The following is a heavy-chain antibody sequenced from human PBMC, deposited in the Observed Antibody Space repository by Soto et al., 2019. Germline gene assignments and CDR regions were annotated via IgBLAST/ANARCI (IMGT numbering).Heavy chain of an antibody. V-gene: IGHV4-61*02. CDR1: SGSISSDSYY. Sequence: PSETLSLTCTVSSGSISSDSYYWGWIRQPAGKGLEWIGRIHATGSTVSNPSLKGRVMMSVDTSKKQFSLKLRSVTAADTAVYYCVRDGTKTLRDWFDPWGQGISVTVSS. CDR2: IHATGST. D-gene: IGHD1-1*01. CDR3: VRDGTKTLRDWFDP. J-gene: IGHJ5*02.